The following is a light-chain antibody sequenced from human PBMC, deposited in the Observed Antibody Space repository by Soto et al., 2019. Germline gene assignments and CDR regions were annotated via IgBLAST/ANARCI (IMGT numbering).Light chain of an antibody. CDR1: QSVGDTF. CDR3: GQFVSSPPRT. J-gene: IGKJ1*01. V-gene: IGKV3-20*01. Sequence: ESVLTQSPATLSVSPGERATLSCRASQSVGDTFLSWYQQKPGLAPRLLIYGVSNRATGIPDRFSGSGSGTDFILTISRLEPEDFALYYCGQFVSSPPRTFGQGTKVDIK. CDR2: GVS.